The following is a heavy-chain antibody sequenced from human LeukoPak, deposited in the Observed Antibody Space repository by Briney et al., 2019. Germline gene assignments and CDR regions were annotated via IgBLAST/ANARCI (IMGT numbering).Heavy chain of an antibody. CDR1: GVTFNYYL. CDR3: ARDQHYNEYSSSWYWGSYKFDY. V-gene: IGHV3-7*01. D-gene: IGHD6-13*01. J-gene: IGHJ4*02. Sequence: GGPIRLSCAACGVTFNYYLVSWGRPAPQEGVGGVDKIKRDGSEKYYMDSVKGRFTISRDNSKNSLYLQMNSLRAEVTVVYCCARDQHYNEYSSSWYWGSYKFDYWGQGTLVTVSS. CDR2: IKRDGSEK.